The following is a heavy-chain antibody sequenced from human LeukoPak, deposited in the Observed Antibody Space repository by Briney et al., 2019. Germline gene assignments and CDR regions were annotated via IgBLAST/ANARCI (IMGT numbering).Heavy chain of an antibody. CDR3: ARAQLLWFGELLYPFDY. CDR2: INPNSGGT. CDR1: GYTFTGYY. D-gene: IGHD3-10*01. V-gene: IGHV1-2*06. Sequence: ASVKVSCKASGYTFTGYYMHWVRQAPGQGLEWMGRINPNSGGTNYAQKFQGRVTMTRDTSISTAYMELSRLRSDDTAVYYCARAQLLWFGELLYPFDYWGQGTLVTASS. J-gene: IGHJ4*02.